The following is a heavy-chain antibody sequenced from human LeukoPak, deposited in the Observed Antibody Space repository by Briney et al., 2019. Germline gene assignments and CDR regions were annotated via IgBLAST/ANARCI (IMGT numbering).Heavy chain of an antibody. CDR1: GFTFDDYA. D-gene: IGHD3-22*01. V-gene: IGHV3-9*01. CDR3: AKDRTHSYDSSGYLDY. CDR2: ISWNSGSI. Sequence: GRSLRLSCAASGFTFDDYAMHWVRQAPGKGLEWVSGISWNSGSIGYADSVKGRFPIYRDNTKNYLYLQMDNLKAEGTALYYCAKDRTHSYDSSGYLDYWSQGTLVTVSS. J-gene: IGHJ4*02.